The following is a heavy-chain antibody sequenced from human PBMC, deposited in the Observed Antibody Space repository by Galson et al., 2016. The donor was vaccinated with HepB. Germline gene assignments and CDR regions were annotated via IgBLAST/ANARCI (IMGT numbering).Heavy chain of an antibody. D-gene: IGHD3-22*01. CDR2: VSFSGTP. Sequence: SETLSLTCSVSGDSIDYYAWSWIRQSPGKGLEWIGNVSFSGTPNYNPSLKSRVSIALDTSKNQCSLTLNSVTTADTALYYCARGGFYYDASDYPIDAFDIWGQGTLVTVSS. V-gene: IGHV4-59*01. CDR1: GDSIDYYA. CDR3: ARGGFYYDASDYPIDAFDI. J-gene: IGHJ3*02.